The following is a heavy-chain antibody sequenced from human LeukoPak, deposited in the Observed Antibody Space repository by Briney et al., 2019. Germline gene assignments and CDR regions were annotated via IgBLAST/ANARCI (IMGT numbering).Heavy chain of an antibody. D-gene: IGHD5-12*01. CDR2: IYHSGST. J-gene: IGHJ4*02. CDR3: AREYSGYDYLDY. CDR1: GGSISSSNW. V-gene: IGHV4-4*02. Sequence: SGTLSLTCAVSGGSISSSNWWTWVRQPPGEGLEWIGEIYHSGSTNYNPSLKSRVSISVDKSKNQFSLNLISVTAADTAVYYCAREYSGYDYLDYWGPGTLVTVAS.